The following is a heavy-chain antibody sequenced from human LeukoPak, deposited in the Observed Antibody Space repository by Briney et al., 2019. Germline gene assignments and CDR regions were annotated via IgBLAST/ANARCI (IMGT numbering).Heavy chain of an antibody. CDR1: GFTFSSYA. D-gene: IGHD6-13*01. CDR2: ISYDGSNK. J-gene: IGHJ4*02. Sequence: GGSLRLSCAASGFTFSSYAMSWVRQAPGKGLEWVAVISYDGSNKYYADSVKGRFTISRDNSKNTLYLQMNSLRAEDTAVYYCVWQQLAPYWGQGTLVTVSS. V-gene: IGHV3-30*03. CDR3: VWQQLAPY.